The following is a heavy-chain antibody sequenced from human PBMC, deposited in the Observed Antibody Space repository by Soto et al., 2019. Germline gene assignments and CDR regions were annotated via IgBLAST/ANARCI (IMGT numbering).Heavy chain of an antibody. Sequence: LGESLKISCRGSGYSFTSYWIGWVRQMPGKGLEWVGIIYPGYSDTRYSPSCQGQVTISADKSISTAYLQWSGLKASDTAMYYCARHLTPQLVEDAFDIWGQGTMVTVSS. J-gene: IGHJ3*02. CDR3: ARHLTPQLVEDAFDI. CDR2: IYPGYSDT. D-gene: IGHD6-13*01. V-gene: IGHV5-51*01. CDR1: GYSFTSYW.